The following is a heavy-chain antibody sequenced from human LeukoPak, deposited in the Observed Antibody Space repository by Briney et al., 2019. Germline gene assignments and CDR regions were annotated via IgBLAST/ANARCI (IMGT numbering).Heavy chain of an antibody. CDR3: ARGASGWYGIESQDY. V-gene: IGHV4-59*01. CDR2: IYYSGST. CDR1: GGSISSYY. Sequence: PSETLCLTCTVSGGSISSYYWSWIRQPPGKGLAWIVYIYYSGSTNYNPSLKSRVTISVDTSKNQFSLKLSSVTAADTAVYYCARGASGWYGIESQDYWGQGTLVTVSS. D-gene: IGHD6-19*01. J-gene: IGHJ4*02.